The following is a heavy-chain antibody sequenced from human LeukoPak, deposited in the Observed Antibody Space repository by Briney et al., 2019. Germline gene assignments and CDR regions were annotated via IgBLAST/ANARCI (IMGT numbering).Heavy chain of an antibody. V-gene: IGHV5-51*01. Sequence: GESLKISCNGSGDSFTSYWLGWGRQMPGKGLEWMGIIYPGDSDTRYSPSFQGQVTISADKSISTAYLQWSSLKATDSARYYCGRLEGADYFDYWGQGTLVTVSS. J-gene: IGHJ4*02. CDR1: GDSFTSYW. D-gene: IGHD1-26*01. CDR2: IYPGDSDT. CDR3: GRLEGADYFDY.